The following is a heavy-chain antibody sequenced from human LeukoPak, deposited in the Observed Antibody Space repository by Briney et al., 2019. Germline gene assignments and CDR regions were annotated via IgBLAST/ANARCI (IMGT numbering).Heavy chain of an antibody. J-gene: IGHJ4*02. Sequence: ASVKVSCKASGYTFTDYYMHWVRQAPGQGLEWMGWINPNSGGTNYAQKFQGRVTMTRDTSISTAYMELSRLRSDDTAVYYCARDRNGYSGYDYVYWGQGTLVTVSS. CDR2: INPNSGGT. D-gene: IGHD5-12*01. V-gene: IGHV1-2*02. CDR3: ARDRNGYSGYDYVY. CDR1: GYTFTDYY.